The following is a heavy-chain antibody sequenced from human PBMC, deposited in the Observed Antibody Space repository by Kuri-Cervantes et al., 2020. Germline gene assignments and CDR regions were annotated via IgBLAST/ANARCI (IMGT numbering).Heavy chain of an antibody. J-gene: IGHJ6*02. D-gene: IGHD2-2*01. CDR1: GFTFTSSA. Sequence: SVKVSCKASGFTFTSSAVQWVRQARGKRLEWIGWIVVGSGNTNYAQKFQERVTITRDMSTSTAYMELSSLRSEDTAVYYCAAGMMYCNSTSCYEYYGMDVWCQGTTVTVSS. CDR3: AAGMMYCNSTSCYEYYGMDV. CDR2: IVVGSGNT. V-gene: IGHV1-58*01.